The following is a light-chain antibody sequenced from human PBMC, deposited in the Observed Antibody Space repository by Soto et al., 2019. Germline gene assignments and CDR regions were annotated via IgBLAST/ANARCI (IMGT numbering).Light chain of an antibody. J-gene: IGKJ4*01. V-gene: IGKV1-5*03. CDR3: QQYNSYST. Sequence: DIQMTQSPSTLSASVGDRVNITCRASQSISSWLAWYQQKPGKAPKLLIYKASSLESGVPSRFSGSGSGTEFTLTISSLQPDDFATYYCQQYNSYSTSGGGTKVEIK. CDR1: QSISSW. CDR2: KAS.